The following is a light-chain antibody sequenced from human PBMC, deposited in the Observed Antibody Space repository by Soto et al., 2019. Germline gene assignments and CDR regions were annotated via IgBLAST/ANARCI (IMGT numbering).Light chain of an antibody. CDR3: QQYSNFWT. J-gene: IGKJ1*01. CDR1: QSISSW. CDR2: DAS. Sequence: DIQMTHSPATLSASVGDRVTITCRASQSISSWLAWYQQKPGKAPKLLIYDASNLESGVPSRFSGSGSTTEFTLTISSLQPDDFETYYCQQYSNFWTFGQGTKVDIK. V-gene: IGKV1-5*01.